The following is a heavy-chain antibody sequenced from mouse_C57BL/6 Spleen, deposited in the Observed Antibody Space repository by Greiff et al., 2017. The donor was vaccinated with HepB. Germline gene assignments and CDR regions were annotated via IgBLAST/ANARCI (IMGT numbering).Heavy chain of an antibody. CDR3: ARRDGYPFAY. CDR2: ISSGSSTI. D-gene: IGHD2-3*01. Sequence: EVQLVESGGGLVKPGGSLKLSCAASGFTFSDYGMHWVRQAPEKGLEWVAYISSGSSTIYYADTVKGRFTISRDNAKNNLFLQMTSLRSEDTAMYYCARRDGYPFAYWGQGTLVTVSA. J-gene: IGHJ3*01. CDR1: GFTFSDYG. V-gene: IGHV5-17*01.